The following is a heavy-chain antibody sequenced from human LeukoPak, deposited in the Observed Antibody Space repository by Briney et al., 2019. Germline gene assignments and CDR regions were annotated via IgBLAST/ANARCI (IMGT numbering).Heavy chain of an antibody. J-gene: IGHJ4*02. V-gene: IGHV3-53*01. CDR2: IHSGGNT. CDR3: ASHGYSSSWLKSSFDY. CDR1: GFTVSSNY. Sequence: PGGSLRLSCAASGFTVSSNYMSWVRQAPGKGLEWVAVIHSGGNTYYADSVKGRFTISRDNSKNTLYFQMNSLRAEDTAVYYCASHGYSSSWLKSSFDYWGQGTLVTVSS. D-gene: IGHD6-13*01.